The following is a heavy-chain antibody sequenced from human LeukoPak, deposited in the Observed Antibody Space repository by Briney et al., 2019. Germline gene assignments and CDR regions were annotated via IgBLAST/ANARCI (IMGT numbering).Heavy chain of an antibody. V-gene: IGHV4-30-4*07. Sequence: PSQTLSLTCAVSGGSISSGGYSWSWIRQPPGKGLEWIGYIYYSGSTYYNPSLKSRVTISVDTSKNQFSLKLSSVTAADTAVYYCARASYDSSGSIDYWGQGTLVTVSS. CDR1: GGSISSGGYS. CDR3: ARASYDSSGSIDY. J-gene: IGHJ4*02. D-gene: IGHD3-22*01. CDR2: IYYSGST.